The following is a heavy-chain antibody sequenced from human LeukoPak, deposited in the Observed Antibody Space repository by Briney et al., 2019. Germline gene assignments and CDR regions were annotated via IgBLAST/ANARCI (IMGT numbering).Heavy chain of an antibody. CDR2: VNPNSGGT. J-gene: IGHJ6*03. V-gene: IGHV1-2*02. CDR1: GYTFTGYY. CDR3: ARVAPRYCSSTSCYRYYYYYYMDV. D-gene: IGHD2-2*02. Sequence: AASVKVSCKASGYTFTGYYMHRVRQAPGQGIEWMEWVNPNSGGTNYAQKLQGRATMTRDTSISTAYMELSRLRSDDTAVYYCARVAPRYCSSTSCYRYYYYYYMDVWGKGTTVTISS.